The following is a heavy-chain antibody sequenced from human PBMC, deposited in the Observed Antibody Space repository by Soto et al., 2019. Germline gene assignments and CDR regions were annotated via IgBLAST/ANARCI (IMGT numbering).Heavy chain of an antibody. CDR2: IHYSGST. D-gene: IGHD1-26*01. J-gene: IGHJ3*02. CDR1: GGSVSSGGYY. Sequence: QVQLQESGPGLVKPSETLSLTCTVSGGSVSSGGYYWIWIRQPPGKGLEWIGYIHYSGSTNYNPSLKSRVSISVDTSKNQFSLKLNSVTAADTAMYYCARRIVGSSAFDIWGQGTMVTVSS. CDR3: ARRIVGSSAFDI. V-gene: IGHV4-61*08.